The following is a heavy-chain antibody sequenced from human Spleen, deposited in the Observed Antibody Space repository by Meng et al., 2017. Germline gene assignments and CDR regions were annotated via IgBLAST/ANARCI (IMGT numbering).Heavy chain of an antibody. V-gene: IGHV3-21*06. CDR3: ARDYGDFTFYGMDV. Sequence: GGSLRLSCAASGFTFSSSEMNWVRQAPGKGLEWVSSIGSSRGDMYYADSVKGRFTISRDNAKNTLYLQMNSLRAEDTAIFYCARDYGDFTFYGMDVWGQGTTVTVSS. CDR2: IGSSRGDM. J-gene: IGHJ6*02. D-gene: IGHD4-17*01. CDR1: GFTFSSSE.